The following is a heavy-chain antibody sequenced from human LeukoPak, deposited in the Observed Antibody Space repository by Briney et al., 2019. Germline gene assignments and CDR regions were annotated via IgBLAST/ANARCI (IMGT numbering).Heavy chain of an antibody. V-gene: IGHV1-2*02. Sequence: GASVKVSCEASGYTFTGYYMHWVRQAPGQGLEWMGWINPNSGGTNYAQKFQGRVTMTRDTSISTAYMELSRLRSDDTAVYYCARDRATVVVTAPDAFDIWGQGTMVTVSS. CDR2: INPNSGGT. J-gene: IGHJ3*02. CDR1: GYTFTGYY. CDR3: ARDRATVVVTAPDAFDI. D-gene: IGHD2-21*02.